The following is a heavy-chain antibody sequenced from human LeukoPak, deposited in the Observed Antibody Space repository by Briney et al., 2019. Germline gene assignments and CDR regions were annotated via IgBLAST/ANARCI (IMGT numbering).Heavy chain of an antibody. CDR2: INSPSTNI. J-gene: IGHJ5*02. D-gene: IGHD4-17*01. CDR1: GLTFSSYE. Sequence: GGSLRLSCAASGLTFSSYEMNWVRQAPGEGLDWVSYINSPSTNIFYSDSVKGRFTVTRGNAKSSLYLQMNSLRADDAAVYFCVRGGSAYGDNAVGGSWGRGALVTVSS. CDR3: VRGGSAYGDNAVGGS. V-gene: IGHV3-48*03.